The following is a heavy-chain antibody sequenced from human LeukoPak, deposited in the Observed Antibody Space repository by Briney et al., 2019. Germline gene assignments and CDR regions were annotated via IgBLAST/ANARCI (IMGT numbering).Heavy chain of an antibody. Sequence: PGRSLRLSCAVSGFIFSDYGFHWVRQAPGKGLEWVAVTRFDGSIKQYADSVKGRFTISRDDSKNTLYLQMNFLKSEDTAVHYCARWGGTRQYYFDYWGQGTLVTVPS. CDR2: TRFDGSIK. CDR1: GFIFSDYG. D-gene: IGHD1-1*01. CDR3: ARWGGTRQYYFDY. V-gene: IGHV3-33*01. J-gene: IGHJ4*02.